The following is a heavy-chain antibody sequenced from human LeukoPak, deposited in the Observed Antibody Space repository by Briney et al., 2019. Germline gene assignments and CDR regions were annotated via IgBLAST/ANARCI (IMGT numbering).Heavy chain of an antibody. CDR1: GGSFSGYY. D-gene: IGHD6-6*01. CDR3: AGSYSSSSGIGY. Sequence: NTSETLSLTCAVYGGSFSGYYWSWIRQPPGKGLEWIGEINHSGSTNYNPSLKSRVTISVDTSKNQFSLKLSSVTAADTAVYYCAGSYSSSSGIGYWGQGTLVTVSS. V-gene: IGHV4-34*01. CDR2: INHSGST. J-gene: IGHJ4*02.